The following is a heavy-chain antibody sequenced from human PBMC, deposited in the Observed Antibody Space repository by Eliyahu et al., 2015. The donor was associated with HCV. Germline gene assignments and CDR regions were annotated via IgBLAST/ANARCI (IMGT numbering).Heavy chain of an antibody. Sequence: QVQLQESGPGLVKPSETLSLTCAVSGGPISSYYWNWIRQPPGKGLEWIGYLYYSENTNYNTSLESRVTLSVDPSKNQISLKLNSVTAADTAVYYCARSPSKNSYKLDYWGQGTLVTVSS. CDR3: ARSPSKNSYKLDY. J-gene: IGHJ4*02. CDR2: LYYSENT. CDR1: GGPISSYY. D-gene: IGHD1-14*01. V-gene: IGHV4-59*01.